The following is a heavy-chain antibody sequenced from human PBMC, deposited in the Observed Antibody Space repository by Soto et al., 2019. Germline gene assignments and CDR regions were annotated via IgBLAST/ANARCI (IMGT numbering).Heavy chain of an antibody. D-gene: IGHD6-19*01. CDR2: IIPIFGAA. V-gene: IGHV1-69*06. J-gene: IGHJ6*02. CDR3: ATTSSSNIPVAVSGYFYCIDV. CDR1: GGTFSTYA. Sequence: QVQLVQSGAEVKKPGSSVKVACQASGGTFSTYAISWVRQAPGQGLEWMGGIIPIFGAAHYAQKFQRRVTITADKSAITSYGELSSLTYYFTALYCCATTSSSNIPVAVSGYFYCIDVWGQGTTITVSS.